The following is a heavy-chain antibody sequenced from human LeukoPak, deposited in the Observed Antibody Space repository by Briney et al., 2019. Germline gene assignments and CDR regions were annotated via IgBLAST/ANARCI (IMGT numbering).Heavy chain of an antibody. J-gene: IGHJ4*02. V-gene: IGHV3-7*01. CDR1: GFTFGDYW. Sequence: GSLRLSCAASGFTFGDYWMSWVRQAPGKGLEWVANIKKDGSDKYYVDSVKGRFTVSRDNAKNSLYLQMNSLRAEDTAVYYCLQYDSGNIWGQGTLVAVSS. CDR3: LQYDSGNI. CDR2: IKKDGSDK. D-gene: IGHD3-10*01.